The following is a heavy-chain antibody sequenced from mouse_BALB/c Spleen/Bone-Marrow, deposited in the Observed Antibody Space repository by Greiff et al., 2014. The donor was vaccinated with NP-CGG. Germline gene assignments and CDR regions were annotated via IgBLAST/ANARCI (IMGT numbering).Heavy chain of an antibody. CDR1: GYTFSSYW. Sequence: VQLQQSGAELMKPGASVKISCKATGYTFSSYWIEWVKQRPGHGLEWIGEILPGSGSTNYNEKFKGKATFTADTSSNTAYMQPSSLTSGGSALYYCAGRGFHGAYWGQGTLVTVSA. CDR3: AGRGFHGAY. J-gene: IGHJ3*01. CDR2: ILPGSGST. V-gene: IGHV1-9*01.